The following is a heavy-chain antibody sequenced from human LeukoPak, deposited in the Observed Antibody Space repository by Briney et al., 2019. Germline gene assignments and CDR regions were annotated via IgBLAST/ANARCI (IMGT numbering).Heavy chain of an antibody. CDR1: GFSLSTSGMC. V-gene: IGHV2-70*01. J-gene: IGHJ5*02. D-gene: IGHD1-7*01. Sequence: ESGPALAKPTQTLTLTCTFSGFSLSTSGMCVSWIRQPPGKALEWLALIDWDDDKYYSTSLKTRLTISKDTSKNQVVLTMTNMEPVDTATYYCARTLITGTTSRFDPWGQGTLVAVSS. CDR2: IDWDDDK. CDR3: ARTLITGTTSRFDP.